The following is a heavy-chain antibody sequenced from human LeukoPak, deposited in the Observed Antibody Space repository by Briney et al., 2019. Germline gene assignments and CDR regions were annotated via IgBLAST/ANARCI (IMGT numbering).Heavy chain of an antibody. CDR2: ITNSGVTT. Sequence: GGSLRLSCAASGFTFSSFAMNWVRQAPGKGLEWVSLITNSGVTTHYADSVKGRFTISRDNSRSTLYLQLNSLRADDTALYYCAKARLYCSSGTCSDHPATLTGMDVWGQGTTVTVSS. D-gene: IGHD2-2*01. J-gene: IGHJ6*02. CDR3: AKARLYCSSGTCSDHPATLTGMDV. V-gene: IGHV3-23*01. CDR1: GFTFSSFA.